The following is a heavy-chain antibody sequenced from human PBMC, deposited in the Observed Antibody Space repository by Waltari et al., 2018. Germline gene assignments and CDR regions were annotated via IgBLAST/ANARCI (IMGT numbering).Heavy chain of an antibody. J-gene: IGHJ4*02. V-gene: IGHV3-21*01. Sequence: EVQLVESGGGLVKPGGSLRLSCAASGFTFSSYSMNWVRKAPGKGLEWVSSISSSSSYIYYADSVKGRFTISRDNAKNSLYLQMNSLRAEDTAVYYCASALTLTGAAAGYWGQGTLVTVSS. D-gene: IGHD6-13*01. CDR3: ASALTLTGAAAGY. CDR1: GFTFSSYS. CDR2: ISSSSSYI.